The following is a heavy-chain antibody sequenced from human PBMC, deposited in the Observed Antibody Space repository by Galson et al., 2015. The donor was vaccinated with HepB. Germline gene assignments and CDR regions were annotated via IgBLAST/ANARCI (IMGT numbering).Heavy chain of an antibody. CDR3: ARAGSSFSHYYYYYGMDV. CDR1: GFTFSSYS. D-gene: IGHD6-13*01. J-gene: IGHJ6*02. Sequence: SLRLSCAASGFTFSSYSMNWVRQAPGKGLEWVSSISSSSSYIYYADSVKGRFTISRDNAKNSLYLQMNGLRAEDTAVYYCARAGSSFSHYYYYYGMDVWGQGTTVTVSS. CDR2: ISSSSSYI. V-gene: IGHV3-21*04.